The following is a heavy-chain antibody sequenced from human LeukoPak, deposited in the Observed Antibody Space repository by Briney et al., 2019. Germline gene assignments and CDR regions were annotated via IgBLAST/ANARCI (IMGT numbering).Heavy chain of an antibody. CDR2: ITYDGSNK. D-gene: IGHD4-17*01. J-gene: IGHJ4*02. Sequence: GGSLRLPCAASGFTFSSYGMHWARQAPGKGLEWVAFITYDGSNKYYADSVKGRFTISRDNSKNTLYLQMNSLRAEDTAVYYCAKDLSPWGDYGGDEFDYWGQGTLVTVSS. CDR1: GFTFSSYG. CDR3: AKDLSPWGDYGGDEFDY. V-gene: IGHV3-30*18.